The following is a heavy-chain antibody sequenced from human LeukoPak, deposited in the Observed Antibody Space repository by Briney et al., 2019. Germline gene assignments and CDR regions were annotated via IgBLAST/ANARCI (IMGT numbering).Heavy chain of an antibody. CDR1: GGSFSGYY. Sequence: SETLSLTCAVYGGSFSGYYWSWIRQPPGKGLEWIGEINRSGSTNYNPSLKSRLTISVDTSKNQFSMKLSSVTAADTAVYYCARVPARIAAAGKGWFDPWGQGTLVTVSS. V-gene: IGHV4-34*01. CDR2: INRSGST. CDR3: ARVPARIAAAGKGWFDP. J-gene: IGHJ5*02. D-gene: IGHD6-13*01.